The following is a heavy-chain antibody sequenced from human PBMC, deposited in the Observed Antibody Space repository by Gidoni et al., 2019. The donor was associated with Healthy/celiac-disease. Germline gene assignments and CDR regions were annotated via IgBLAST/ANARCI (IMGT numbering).Heavy chain of an antibody. J-gene: IGHJ4*02. CDR3: AGVLRFGY. V-gene: IGHV3-21*01. Sequence: EVQLVESGGGLVKPGGSLSLSCPASGFTFSSYSMNWVRQAPGKGLEWVSSISSSSSYIYYADSVKGRFTISRDNAKNSLYLQMNSLRAEDTAVYYCAGVLRFGYWGQGTLVTVSS. CDR2: ISSSSSYI. D-gene: IGHD3-3*01. CDR1: GFTFSSYS.